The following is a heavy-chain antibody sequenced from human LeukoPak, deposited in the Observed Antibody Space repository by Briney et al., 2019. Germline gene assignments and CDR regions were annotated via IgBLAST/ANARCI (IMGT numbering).Heavy chain of an antibody. V-gene: IGHV3-7*03. Sequence: GGSLRLSCAASGFTFGSYWMSWVRQAPGKGPEWVANINQDGSEKNYVDSVKGRFTISRDNARNSLYLQMNSLRAEDTAVYYCARGGRTIFGVVILSSSGGFDPWGQGTLVTVSS. CDR2: INQDGSEK. CDR1: GFTFGSYW. J-gene: IGHJ5*02. CDR3: ARGGRTIFGVVILSSSGGFDP. D-gene: IGHD3-3*01.